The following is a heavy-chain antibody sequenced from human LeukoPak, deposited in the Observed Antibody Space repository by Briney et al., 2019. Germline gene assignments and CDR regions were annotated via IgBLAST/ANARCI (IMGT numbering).Heavy chain of an antibody. CDR1: GFIFNNAW. CDR2: IKRKIDGETT. Sequence: PGGSLRLSCAVSGFIFNNAWMNWVRQAPGKGLEWVGRIKRKIDGETTDYAAPVKGRFTISRDDSKSTLYLQMDSLKSEDTAVYYCTTLSFVWFGDDYWGQGTLVTVSS. CDR3: TTLSFVWFGDDY. J-gene: IGHJ4*02. V-gene: IGHV3-15*01. D-gene: IGHD3-10*01.